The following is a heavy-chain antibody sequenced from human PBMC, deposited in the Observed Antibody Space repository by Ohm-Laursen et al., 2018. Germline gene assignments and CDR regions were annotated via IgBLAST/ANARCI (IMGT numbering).Heavy chain of an antibody. Sequence: ASVKVSCKASGYTFTNYGISWVRQAPGQGLEWMGWISAYNGNTNYAQKLQGRVTMTTDTSTSTAYMELRSLRSDDTAVYYCARDKSSSVAGYFDYWGQGTLVTVSS. CDR3: ARDKSSSVAGYFDY. CDR2: ISAYNGNT. CDR1: GYTFTNYG. D-gene: IGHD6-19*01. J-gene: IGHJ4*02. V-gene: IGHV1-18*01.